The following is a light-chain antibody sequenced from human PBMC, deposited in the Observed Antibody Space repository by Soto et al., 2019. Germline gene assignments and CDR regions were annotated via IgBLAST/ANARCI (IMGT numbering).Light chain of an antibody. CDR1: QSISSW. Sequence: DLQMTQSPSTLSASVGDRVTITCRASQSISSWLAWYQQKPGKAPKLLIYKASSLESGVPSRFSGIGSGTEFTLTISSLQPDDFATYYCQQYSSYSWTFGQGTKVEIK. CDR3: QQYSSYSWT. J-gene: IGKJ1*01. CDR2: KAS. V-gene: IGKV1-5*03.